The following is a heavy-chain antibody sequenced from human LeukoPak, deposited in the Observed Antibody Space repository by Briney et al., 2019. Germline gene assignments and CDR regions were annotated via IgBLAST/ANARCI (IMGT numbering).Heavy chain of an antibody. CDR1: GGSISSSSYY. V-gene: IGHV4-39*07. CDR2: IYYSGST. D-gene: IGHD6-13*01. J-gene: IGHJ3*02. CDR3: ARDSRYSSSWFYLDAFDI. Sequence: SETLSLTCSVSGGSISSSSYYWGWIRPPPGKGLEGIWTIYYSGSTYYNPSLKSRVTISVDTSKNQFSLKLSSVTAADTAVYYCARDSRYSSSWFYLDAFDIWGQGTMVTVSS.